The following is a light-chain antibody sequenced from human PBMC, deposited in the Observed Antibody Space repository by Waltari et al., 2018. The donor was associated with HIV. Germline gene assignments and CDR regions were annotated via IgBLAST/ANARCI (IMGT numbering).Light chain of an antibody. CDR3: AAWDDSLSGHV. CDR2: FNN. Sequence: QSVLTQPPSASGTPGQRVTISCSGSSSNVGSSTVNWFKHVPGKAPKLLIYFNNQRPSGVPDRLAISGLQSEDEADYYCAAWDDSLSGHVFGSGTKVTVL. CDR1: SSNVGSST. J-gene: IGLJ1*01. V-gene: IGLV1-44*01.